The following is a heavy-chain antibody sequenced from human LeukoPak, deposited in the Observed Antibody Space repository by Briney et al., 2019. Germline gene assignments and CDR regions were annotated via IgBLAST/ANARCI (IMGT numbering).Heavy chain of an antibody. CDR2: IYTSGNT. V-gene: IGHV4-4*07. Sequence: PSETLSLTCAVSGGSISSYYWSWIRIRQPAGKGLEWIGRIYTSGNTNYNPSLKSRVTMSVDTSKNQSSLKLSSVTAADTAVYYCARDSYFDWSYYFDYWGQGTLVTVSS. CDR1: GGSISSYY. D-gene: IGHD3-9*01. J-gene: IGHJ4*02. CDR3: ARDSYFDWSYYFDY.